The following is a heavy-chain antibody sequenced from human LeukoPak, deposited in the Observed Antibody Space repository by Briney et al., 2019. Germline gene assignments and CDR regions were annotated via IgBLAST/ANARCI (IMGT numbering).Heavy chain of an antibody. J-gene: IGHJ3*02. D-gene: IGHD5-24*01. CDR2: IRYDGSNK. Sequence: GGSLRLSCAASGFTFSSYGMHWVRQAPGKGLEWVAFIRYDGSNKYYADSVKGRFTISRDNSKNTLYLQMNSLRAEDTAVYYCARRVERGGRDGYNYAPFDIWGQGTMVTVSS. CDR3: ARRVERGGRDGYNYAPFDI. CDR1: GFTFSSYG. V-gene: IGHV3-30*02.